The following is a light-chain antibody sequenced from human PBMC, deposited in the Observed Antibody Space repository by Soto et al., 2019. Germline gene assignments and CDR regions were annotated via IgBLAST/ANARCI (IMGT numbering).Light chain of an antibody. Sequence: STLSASVGDRVTITCRASQSISSWLAWYQHKPGEAPKLLISQASILESGVPPRFSGSGSGTEFTLTITSLQPEDFTTYFCQQYTTYWTFGQGTKV. CDR2: QAS. CDR3: QQYTTYWT. V-gene: IGKV1-5*03. J-gene: IGKJ1*01. CDR1: QSISSW.